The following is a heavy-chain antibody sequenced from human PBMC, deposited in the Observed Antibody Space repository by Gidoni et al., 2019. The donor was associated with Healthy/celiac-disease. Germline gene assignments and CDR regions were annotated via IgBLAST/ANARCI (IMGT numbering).Heavy chain of an antibody. V-gene: IGHV3-21*01. Sequence: EGQLVESGGGLVKPGGSLRLSCGASGFTFSSYSMNWVRQAPGKGLEWVSSISSSSSYIYYADSVKGRFTISRDNAKNSLYLQMNSLRAEDTAVYYCAREAYYDFWSGYYTGIDPASSPMDVWGKGTTVTVSS. CDR1: GFTFSSYS. CDR2: ISSSSSYI. CDR3: AREAYYDFWSGYYTGIDPASSPMDV. D-gene: IGHD3-3*01. J-gene: IGHJ6*03.